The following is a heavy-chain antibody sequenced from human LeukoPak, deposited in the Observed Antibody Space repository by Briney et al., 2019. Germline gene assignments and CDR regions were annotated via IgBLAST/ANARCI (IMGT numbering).Heavy chain of an antibody. J-gene: IGHJ4*02. CDR1: GFTFSSYA. CDR2: ISSRGGST. CDR3: AKDHGDYSNRFDF. Sequence: GGSLRLSCAASGFTFSSYAMSWVRQAPGKGLEWVSSISSRGGSTYYADSVRGRFTISRDNSKSTLYLQMNSLRAEDTALYYCAKDHGDYSNRFDFWGQGTLVTVSS. V-gene: IGHV3-23*01. D-gene: IGHD4-11*01.